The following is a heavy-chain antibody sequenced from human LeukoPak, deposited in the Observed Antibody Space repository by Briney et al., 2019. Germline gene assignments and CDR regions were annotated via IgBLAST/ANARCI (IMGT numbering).Heavy chain of an antibody. Sequence: PGGSLRLSCTTSGFIFGDYNMNWVRQAPGKGLEWVGYIRAKIHDGTTDFAASVKGRFTISRDDSKSIAYLQMTSLTSEDTAVYYCSRGQKDPYGPEFDYWGQGTLVTVSS. CDR3: SRGQKDPYGPEFDY. CDR1: GFIFGDYN. J-gene: IGHJ4*02. CDR2: IRAKIHDGTT. D-gene: IGHD3-10*01. V-gene: IGHV3-49*04.